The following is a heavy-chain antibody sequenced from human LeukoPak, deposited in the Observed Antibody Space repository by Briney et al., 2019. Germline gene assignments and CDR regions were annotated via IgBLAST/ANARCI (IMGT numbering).Heavy chain of an antibody. CDR3: AKVLRPWEWLSTTDD. J-gene: IGHJ4*02. D-gene: IGHD3-3*01. CDR2: ISGSGGST. CDR1: GFTFSSNA. V-gene: IGHV3-23*01. Sequence: GGSLRLSCAASGFTFSSNALSWVRQAPGKGLEWVSAISGSGGSTYYADSVKGRFTISRDNSKNTLYLQMNSLRAEDTAVYYCAKVLRPWEWLSTTDDWGQGTLVTVSS.